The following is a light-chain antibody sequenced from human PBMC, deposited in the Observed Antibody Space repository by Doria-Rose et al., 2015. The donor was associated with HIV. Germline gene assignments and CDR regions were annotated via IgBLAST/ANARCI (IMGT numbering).Light chain of an antibody. J-gene: IGKJ1*01. CDR3: QQTYSSPKWT. CDR1: PTVSTY. V-gene: IGKV1-39*01. CDR2: AAS. Sequence: DRVTIPCRARPTVSTYFNWFQQEPGKAPKLLIYAASRLQSGVPSRFSGSGSGTEFTLTISGLQPGDLATYYCQQTYSSPKWT.